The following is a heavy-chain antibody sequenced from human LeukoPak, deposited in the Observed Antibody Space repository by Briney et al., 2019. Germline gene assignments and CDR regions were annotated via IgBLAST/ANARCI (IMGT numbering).Heavy chain of an antibody. V-gene: IGHV3-21*01. CDR3: ARVGSSGWDLDY. D-gene: IGHD6-19*01. Sequence: GGSLRLSCAASGFTFSSYSMNWVRQAPGKGLEWVSSISSSSSYIYYADSVKGRFTISRDNAKNSLYLQMNSLRAEDTAVYYCARVGSSGWDLDYWGQGTLVTVSS. CDR1: GFTFSSYS. J-gene: IGHJ4*02. CDR2: ISSSSSYI.